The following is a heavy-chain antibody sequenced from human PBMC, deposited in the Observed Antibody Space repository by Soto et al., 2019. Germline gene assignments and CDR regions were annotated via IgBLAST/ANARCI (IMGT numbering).Heavy chain of an antibody. CDR1: GYTFTSYG. D-gene: IGHD4-17*01. Sequence: QVQLVQSGAEVKKPGASVKVSCKASGYTFTSYGITWVRQAPGQGLEWMGWISAYNGNTNYAQKLQGRVTMTTDTSTSTAYMELRSLRSDATAVYYCARDLPHLRGTTVTLFDYWGQGTLVTVSS. CDR3: ARDLPHLRGTTVTLFDY. CDR2: ISAYNGNT. J-gene: IGHJ4*02. V-gene: IGHV1-18*01.